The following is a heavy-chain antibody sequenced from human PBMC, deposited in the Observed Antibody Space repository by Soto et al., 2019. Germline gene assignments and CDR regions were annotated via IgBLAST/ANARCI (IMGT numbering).Heavy chain of an antibody. V-gene: IGHV4-4*02. J-gene: IGHJ4*02. CDR1: GDSITSSNW. CDR2: IYHSGAT. CDR3: AGELWTGTDY. D-gene: IGHD3-3*01. Sequence: QVQLQESGPGLVKPSGTLSLTCAVSGDSITSSNWWSWVRQAPRKGLEWIGEIYHSGATTYNPSLKSRATTSRGPANKHLPRKLTSVTAADTAGYFCAGELWTGTDYWGRGTLVTVAS.